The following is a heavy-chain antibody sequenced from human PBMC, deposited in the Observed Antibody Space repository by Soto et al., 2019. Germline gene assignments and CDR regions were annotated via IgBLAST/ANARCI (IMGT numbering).Heavy chain of an antibody. V-gene: IGHV3-23*01. J-gene: IGHJ4*02. CDR2: VSGSGGTT. D-gene: IGHD3-22*01. CDR1: GFTLSSYA. Sequence: EVQLLESGGGLVQPGGSVRLSCAASGFTLSSYAMSWVRQAPGKGLEWVSAVSGSGGTTYYADSVKGRFTISRDNSKNTVYLQMNSLRVEDTAVYYCAKWYYYDSRPRKYFDYWGQGTLVIVSS. CDR3: AKWYYYDSRPRKYFDY.